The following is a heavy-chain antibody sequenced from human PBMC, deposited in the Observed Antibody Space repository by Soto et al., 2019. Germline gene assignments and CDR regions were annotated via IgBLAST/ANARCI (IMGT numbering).Heavy chain of an antibody. CDR3: VRDASSGYRGWWDP. V-gene: IGHV1-18*01. D-gene: IGHD5-18*01. J-gene: IGHJ5*02. CDR1: GYTFTSYG. CDR2: LIPYNGDT. Sequence: GASVKVSFKASGYTFTSYGISWLRQAPGQGLEWMGLLIPYNGDTIYAQKFQGRVILTTDTATSTAYMELGSLRSDDTAVYYCVRDASSGYRGWWDPWGQGTLVTVSS.